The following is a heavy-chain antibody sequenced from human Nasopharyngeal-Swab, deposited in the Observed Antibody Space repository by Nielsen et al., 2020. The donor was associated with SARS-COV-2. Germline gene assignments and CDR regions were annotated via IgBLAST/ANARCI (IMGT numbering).Heavy chain of an antibody. CDR2: ISSSGSTI. CDR3: AKSNDILTGYSFDY. V-gene: IGHV3-11*01. Sequence: GESLKISCAASGFTFSDYYMSWIRQAPGKGLEWVSYISSSGSTIYYADSVKGRFTISRDNAKNSLYLQMNSLRAEDTAVYYCAKSNDILTGYSFDYWGQGTLVTVSS. CDR1: GFTFSDYY. D-gene: IGHD3-9*01. J-gene: IGHJ4*02.